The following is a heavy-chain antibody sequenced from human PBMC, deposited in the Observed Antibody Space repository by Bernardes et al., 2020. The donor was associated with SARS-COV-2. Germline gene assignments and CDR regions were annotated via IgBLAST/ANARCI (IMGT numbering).Heavy chain of an antibody. CDR1: GFIVDNNY. CDR3: SGSPYYGSGNSNNSRWFDP. V-gene: IGHV3-66*01. CDR2: IYSGGAT. Sequence: GGSLRLSCAASGFIVDNNYMHWVRQAPGKGLEWISVIYSGGATYYADSVKGRFTISRDNSKNTLFLQMRSLRVEDTAIYYCSGSPYYGSGNSNNSRWFDPWGQGTLVTVSS. D-gene: IGHD3-10*01. J-gene: IGHJ5*02.